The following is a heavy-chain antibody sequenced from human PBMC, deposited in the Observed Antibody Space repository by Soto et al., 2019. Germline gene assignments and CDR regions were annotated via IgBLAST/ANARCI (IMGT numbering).Heavy chain of an antibody. CDR3: ARDLQAARGAFDI. D-gene: IGHD2-15*01. J-gene: IGHJ3*02. V-gene: IGHV1-69*04. Sequence: ASVKVSCKASGGTFSSYTISWVRQAPGQGLEWMGRTNPILGIANYAQKFQGWVTMTADTSMSTAYMELSRLRSDDTAVYYCARDLQAARGAFDIWGQGTMVTVSS. CDR1: GGTFSSYT. CDR2: TNPILGIA.